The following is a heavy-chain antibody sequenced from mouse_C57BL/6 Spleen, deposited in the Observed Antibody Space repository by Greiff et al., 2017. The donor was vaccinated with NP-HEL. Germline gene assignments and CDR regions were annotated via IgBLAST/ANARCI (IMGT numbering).Heavy chain of an antibody. J-gene: IGHJ2*01. CDR1: GYTFTDYN. D-gene: IGHD2-5*01. CDR3: ARAYYSNYVDY. CDR2: INPNNGGT. Sequence: EVKLMESGPELVKPGASVKMSCKASGYTFTDYNMHWVKQSHGKSLEWIGYINPNNGGTSYHQQFKGKATLTVNKSSSTAYLELRSLTSEDSAVYYCARAYYSNYVDYWGQGTTLTVSS. V-gene: IGHV1-22*01.